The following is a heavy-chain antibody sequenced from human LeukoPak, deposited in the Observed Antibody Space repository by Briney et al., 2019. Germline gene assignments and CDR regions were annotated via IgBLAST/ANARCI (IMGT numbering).Heavy chain of an antibody. D-gene: IGHD4-23*01. J-gene: IGHJ4*02. CDR1: GGSFSGYY. CDR3: ASAARLRWYQYYFDY. CDR2: IYYSGST. Sequence: SETLSLTCAVYGGSFSGYYWSWIRQPPGKGLEWIGSIYYSGSTYYNPSLKSRVTISVDTSKNQFSLKLSSVTAADTAVYYCASAARLRWYQYYFDYWGQGTLVTVSS. V-gene: IGHV4-34*01.